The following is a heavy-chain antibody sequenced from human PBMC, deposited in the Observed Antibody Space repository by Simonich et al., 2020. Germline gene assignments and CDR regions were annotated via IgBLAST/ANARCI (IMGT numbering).Heavy chain of an antibody. Sequence: EVQLVESGGGLVQPGGSLRLSCAASGFIFSRVWRQWVRQAPGKGLVWVSRINSDGTSTGYADSVKGRFTSSRDNAKNTRYLQMKSLRAEDTAVYYCARNRLDYWGQGTLVTVSS. V-gene: IGHV3-74*02. CDR3: ARNRLDY. J-gene: IGHJ4*02. CDR2: INSDGTST. CDR1: GFIFSRVW.